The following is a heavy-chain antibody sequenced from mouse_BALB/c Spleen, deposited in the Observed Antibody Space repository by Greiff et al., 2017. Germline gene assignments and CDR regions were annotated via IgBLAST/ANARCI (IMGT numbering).Heavy chain of an antibody. D-gene: IGHD2-14*01. Sequence: QVQLKESGPGLVQPSQSLSITCTVSGFSLTSYGVHWVRQSPGKGLEWLGVIWSGGSTDYNAAFISRLSNSKDNSKSQVFFKMNSLQANDTAIYYCARNNYRSSYAMDYWGQGTSVTVSS. J-gene: IGHJ4*01. CDR2: IWSGGST. CDR1: GFSLTSYG. V-gene: IGHV2-2*02. CDR3: ARNNYRSSYAMDY.